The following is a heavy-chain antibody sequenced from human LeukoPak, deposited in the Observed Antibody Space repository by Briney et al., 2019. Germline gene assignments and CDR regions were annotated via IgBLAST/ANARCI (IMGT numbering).Heavy chain of an antibody. Sequence: ALVKVSCKASGYTFTHYYIHWLRQAPGRGPEWLGWIDPKSGATYYAEKFQGRVTMTGDTSIDTAYMQQSRLTSDDTAVYYCARSPGSSSYWGPFDVWGQGALVTVSS. CDR2: IDPKSGAT. D-gene: IGHD3-22*01. CDR1: GYTFTHYY. J-gene: IGHJ4*02. CDR3: ARSPGSSSYWGPFDV. V-gene: IGHV1-2*02.